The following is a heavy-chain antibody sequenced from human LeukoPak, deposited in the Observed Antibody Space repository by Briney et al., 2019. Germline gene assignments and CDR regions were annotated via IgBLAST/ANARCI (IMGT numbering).Heavy chain of an antibody. J-gene: IGHJ4*02. CDR2: ISSASSYL. V-gene: IGHV3-21*01. CDR3: ARGGGTTVTTALDDY. Sequence: PGGSLRLSCAASEFTFSTYSMNWVRQAPRRGLEWVSSISSASSYLYYADSVKGRFTISRDNAKNSLYLQMNSLRAEDTAVYYCARGGGTTVTTALDDYWGQGTLVTVSS. D-gene: IGHD4-17*01. CDR1: EFTFSTYS.